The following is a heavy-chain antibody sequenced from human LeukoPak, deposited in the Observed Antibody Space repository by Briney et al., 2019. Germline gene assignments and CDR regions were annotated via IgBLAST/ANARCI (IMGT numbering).Heavy chain of an antibody. D-gene: IGHD3-16*01. Sequence: GGSLRLSCAASGFTFSSYGMHWVRQAPGKGLEWVAFIRYDGSNKYYADSVKGRFTISRDNSKNTLYLQMNSLRAEDTAVYYCTKGKRLGDAFDIWGQGTMVTVSS. CDR3: TKGKRLGDAFDI. J-gene: IGHJ3*02. CDR1: GFTFSSYG. CDR2: IRYDGSNK. V-gene: IGHV3-30*02.